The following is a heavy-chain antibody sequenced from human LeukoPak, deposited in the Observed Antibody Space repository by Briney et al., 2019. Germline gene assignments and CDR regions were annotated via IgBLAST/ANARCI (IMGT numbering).Heavy chain of an antibody. Sequence: GGSLRLSCAASGFTFDDYGMSWVRQAPGKGLEWVSGINWNGGSTGYADSVKGRFTISRDNAKNSLYLQMNSLRAEDTAVYYCARDPYSGSYGNYYYYFMDVWGKGTTVTVSS. D-gene: IGHD1-26*01. CDR2: INWNGGST. CDR1: GFTFDDYG. CDR3: ARDPYSGSYGNYYYYFMDV. J-gene: IGHJ6*03. V-gene: IGHV3-20*04.